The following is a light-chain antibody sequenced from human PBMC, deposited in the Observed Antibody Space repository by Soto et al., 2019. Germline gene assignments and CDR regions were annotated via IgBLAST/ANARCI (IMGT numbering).Light chain of an antibody. V-gene: IGKV3-20*01. CDR3: QQYGSSPPYT. Sequence: EIVLTQSPGTLSLSPGERATLSCRASQRVSSSYLAWYQQKPCQAPRLLIYGASSRATGIPDRFSGSGSGTDFTLTISRLEPEDFAVYYCQQYGSSPPYTFGQGTKPEIK. CDR2: GAS. J-gene: IGKJ2*01. CDR1: QRVSSSY.